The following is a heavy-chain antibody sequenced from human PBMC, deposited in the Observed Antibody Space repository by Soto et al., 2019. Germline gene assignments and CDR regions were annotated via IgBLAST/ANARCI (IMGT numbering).Heavy chain of an antibody. CDR3: AKDMRSSHYYYDYGMDV. Sequence: EVQLVESGGGLVQPGRSLRLSCAASGFTFDDFAIPWVQQPPGKGWEGSSGIIWNRGSIDYADSVKGRFTISRDNAKNSLYLQMNSLRAEDTALYYCAKDMRSSHYYYDYGMDVWGQGTTVTVSS. CDR1: GFTFDDFA. CDR2: IIWNRGSI. D-gene: IGHD6-13*01. V-gene: IGHV3-9*01. J-gene: IGHJ6*02.